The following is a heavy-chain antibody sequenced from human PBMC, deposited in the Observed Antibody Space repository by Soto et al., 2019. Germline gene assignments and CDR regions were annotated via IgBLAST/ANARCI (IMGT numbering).Heavy chain of an antibody. Sequence: APVKVSCKASGYTFTIYAMNWVRQAPGQRLEWMGWINAGNGNTKYSQKFQGRVTITRDTSASTAYMELSSLRSEDTAVYYCARDPGYRYGNTWGQGTLVTVSS. CDR3: ARDPGYRYGNT. V-gene: IGHV1-3*01. J-gene: IGHJ5*02. CDR1: GYTFTIYA. CDR2: INAGNGNT. D-gene: IGHD5-18*01.